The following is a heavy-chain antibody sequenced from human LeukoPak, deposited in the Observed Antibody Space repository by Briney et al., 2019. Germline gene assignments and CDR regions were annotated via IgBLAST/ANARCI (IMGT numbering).Heavy chain of an antibody. Sequence: PGGSLRLSCAASGFTFSTSWMHWVRQVPGKGLVWVSRINSVSTTTSYADSVKGRFTISRDNAKNTLFLQMDSLRVEDTAVYYCASGPLYSSNYYWGIDNWGQGTLVTVSS. V-gene: IGHV3-74*01. CDR1: GFTFSTSW. CDR2: INSVSTTT. D-gene: IGHD3-22*01. CDR3: ASGPLYSSNYYWGIDN. J-gene: IGHJ4*02.